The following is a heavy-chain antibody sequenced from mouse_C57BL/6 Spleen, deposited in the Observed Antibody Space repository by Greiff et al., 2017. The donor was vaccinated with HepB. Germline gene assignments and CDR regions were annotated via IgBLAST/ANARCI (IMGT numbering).Heavy chain of an antibody. CDR2: INPYNGGT. CDR3: ARPYSNYEYYFDY. CDR1: GYTFTDYY. J-gene: IGHJ2*01. Sequence: EVKLQQSGPVLVKPGASVKMSCKASGYTFTDYYMNWVKQSHGKSLEWIGVINPYNGGTSYNQKFKGKATLTVDKSSSTAYMELNSLTSEDSAVYYCARPYSNYEYYFDYWGQGTTLTVSS. D-gene: IGHD2-5*01. V-gene: IGHV1-19*01.